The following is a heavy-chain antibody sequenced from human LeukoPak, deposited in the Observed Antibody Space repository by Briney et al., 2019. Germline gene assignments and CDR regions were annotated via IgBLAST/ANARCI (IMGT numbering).Heavy chain of an antibody. CDR2: ISSGATNR. J-gene: IGHJ6*03. Sequence: PGGSLRLSCAASGFTFRRYGMHWFRQAPGKGLEWVAIISSGATNRYYADSVKGRFTISREDSKNMLYLQVNSLRAEDTAVYYCARVVGSVFGVANYYYYMDVWGKGATVTVSS. V-gene: IGHV3-33*05. D-gene: IGHD3-3*01. CDR1: GFTFRRYG. CDR3: ARVVGSVFGVANYYYYMDV.